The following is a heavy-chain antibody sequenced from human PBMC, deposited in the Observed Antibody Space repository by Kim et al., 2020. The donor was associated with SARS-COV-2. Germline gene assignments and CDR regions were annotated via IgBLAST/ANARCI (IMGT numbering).Heavy chain of an antibody. J-gene: IGHJ6*02. CDR2: ISYDGSNK. D-gene: IGHD3-10*01. V-gene: IGHV3-33*05. CDR3: ARDCGVLLWFGELKGGMDV. Sequence: GGSLRLSCAASGFTFSSYGMHWVRQAPGKGLEWVAVISYDGSNKYYADSVKGRFTISRDNSKNTLYLQMNSLRAEDTAVYYCARDCGVLLWFGELKGGMDVWGQGTTVTVSS. CDR1: GFTFSSYG.